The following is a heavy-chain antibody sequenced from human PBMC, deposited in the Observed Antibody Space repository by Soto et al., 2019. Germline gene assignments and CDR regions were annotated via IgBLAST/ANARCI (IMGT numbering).Heavy chain of an antibody. J-gene: IGHJ4*02. CDR3: ARMNRGADCYFDY. CDR1: GFTFSKYW. Sequence: GGSLRLSCTASGFTFSKYWMAWVRQAPGKGLAWVAYIKQDGGQKGYVDSVRGRVTISRDNAENSLYLQMNSLRAEDTAFYYCARMNRGADCYFDYCGQGTLVTVSS. D-gene: IGHD2-21*01. CDR2: IKQDGGQK. V-gene: IGHV3-7*03.